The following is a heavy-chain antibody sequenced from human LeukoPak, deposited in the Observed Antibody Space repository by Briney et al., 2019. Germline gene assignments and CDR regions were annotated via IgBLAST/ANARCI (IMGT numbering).Heavy chain of an antibody. CDR3: ARGHRMILRPPRDDFWSGYLPMNYYYYMDV. CDR1: GSTLSKLS. Sequence: ASVKVSCKVSGSTLSKLSIHWVRQGPEKGLEWMGGSDAEDGETVYADKFQGRVTMNEDTSTDTVYMQLNSLSSEDTAVYYCARGHRMILRPPRDDFWSGYLPMNYYYYMDVWGKGTTVTVSS. CDR2: SDAEDGET. J-gene: IGHJ6*03. V-gene: IGHV1-24*01. D-gene: IGHD3-3*01.